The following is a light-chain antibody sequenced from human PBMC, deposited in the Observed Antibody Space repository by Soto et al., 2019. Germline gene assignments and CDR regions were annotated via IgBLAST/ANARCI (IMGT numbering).Light chain of an antibody. Sequence: QSALTQPASVSGSPGQSITISCTGTSSDVGGYNYVSWYQQHPGKAPKLLIYDVSSRPSGVSNRFSGSKSGNTASLTISGLQAEDEADYYCSSYTSSSTAVFGGWTKLTVL. V-gene: IGLV2-14*01. CDR3: SSYTSSSTAV. CDR1: SSDVGGYNY. CDR2: DVS. J-gene: IGLJ2*01.